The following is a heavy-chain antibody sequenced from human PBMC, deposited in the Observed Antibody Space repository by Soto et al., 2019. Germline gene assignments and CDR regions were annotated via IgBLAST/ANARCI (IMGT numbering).Heavy chain of an antibody. CDR3: ARADSSGYYLDY. CDR1: GGSFSGYY. Sequence: SSETLSLTCAVYGGSFSGYYWSWIRQPPGKGLEWIGEINHSGSTNYNPSLKSRVTISVDTSKNQFSLKLSSVTAADTAVYYCARADSSGYYLDYWGQGTLVTVSS. J-gene: IGHJ4*02. D-gene: IGHD3-22*01. V-gene: IGHV4-34*01. CDR2: INHSGST.